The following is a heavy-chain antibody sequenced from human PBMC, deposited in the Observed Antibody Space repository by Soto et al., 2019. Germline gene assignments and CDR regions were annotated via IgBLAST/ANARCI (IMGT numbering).Heavy chain of an antibody. D-gene: IGHD2-8*01. J-gene: IGHJ3*01. CDR3: TRLPPEWFRTTPFDF. V-gene: IGHV3-49*04. CDR1: GFRFSDYA. Sequence: EVQLVESGGGLIQPGRSLRLSCTGFGFRFSDYAVMWVRQTPGKGLEWVGFIASKTYGATREYAASVKGRFIISRDDPKSIAYLQMNGLKIEDTAVYFCTRLPPEWFRTTPFDFWGQGTRVTVSS. CDR2: IASKTYGATR.